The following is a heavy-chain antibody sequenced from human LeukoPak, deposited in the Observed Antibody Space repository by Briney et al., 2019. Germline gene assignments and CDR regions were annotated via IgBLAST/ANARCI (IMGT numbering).Heavy chain of an antibody. J-gene: IGHJ4*02. CDR2: ISSSSSTI. CDR1: GFTFSSYS. CDR3: ARDPHYDSTLKDY. Sequence: GGSLRLSCAASGFTFSSYSMNWVRQAPGKGLEWVSYISSSSSTIYYADSVKGRFTISRDNAKNSLYLQMNSLRAEDTAVYYCARDPHYDSTLKDYWGQGTLVTVSS. D-gene: IGHD3-22*01. V-gene: IGHV3-48*04.